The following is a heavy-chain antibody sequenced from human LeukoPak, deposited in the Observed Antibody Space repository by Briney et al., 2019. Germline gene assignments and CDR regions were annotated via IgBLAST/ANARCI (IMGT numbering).Heavy chain of an antibody. J-gene: IGHJ4*02. CDR3: ARDGYYYDSSGYHSDY. CDR2: IYSGGST. CDR1: GFTVSSNY. V-gene: IGHV3-66*01. D-gene: IGHD3-22*01. Sequence: PGGSLRHSCAASGFTVSSNYMSWVRQAPGKGLEWVSIIYSGGSTYYADSVKGRFTISRDNAKNTLYLQMNSLRAEDTAVYYCARDGYYYDSSGYHSDYWGQGTLVTVSS.